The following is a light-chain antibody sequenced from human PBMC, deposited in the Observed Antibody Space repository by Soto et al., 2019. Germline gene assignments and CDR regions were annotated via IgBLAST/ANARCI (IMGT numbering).Light chain of an antibody. CDR2: AAS. V-gene: IGKV1-39*01. CDR1: QTIFNF. Sequence: DIQMTQSPSSLSASVGDRITITCRASQTIFNFLNWYQQKPGKAPKLVIYAASNLQSGVPSRFSGSGSGTDFTLTISSPQPEDFATYFCQQCYSSTWTFGQGTKLEI. J-gene: IGKJ1*01. CDR3: QQCYSSTWT.